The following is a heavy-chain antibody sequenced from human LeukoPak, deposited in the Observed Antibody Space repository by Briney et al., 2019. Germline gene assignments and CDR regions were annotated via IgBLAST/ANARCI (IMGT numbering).Heavy chain of an antibody. J-gene: IGHJ5*02. CDR2: IYHSGST. CDR1: GYSISSGYY. Sequence: SGTLSLTCAVSGYSISSGYYWGWIRQPPGKGLEWIGSIYHSGSTYYNPSLKSRVTISVDTSKNQFSLKLSSVTAADTAVYYCARGKKLPSLNWFDPWGQGTLVTVSS. CDR3: ARGKKLPSLNWFDP. D-gene: IGHD2-15*01. V-gene: IGHV4-38-2*01.